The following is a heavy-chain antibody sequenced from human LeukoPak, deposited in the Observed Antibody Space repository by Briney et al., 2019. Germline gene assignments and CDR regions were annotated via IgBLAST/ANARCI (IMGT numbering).Heavy chain of an antibody. CDR1: GYTFTNYY. V-gene: IGHV1-46*01. CDR2: IHPNGGGA. D-gene: IGHD7-27*01. CDR3: AAWGGSPSPLPGMDV. Sequence: ASVKVSCKASGYTFTNYYMHWVRQAPGQGLEWMGVIHPNGGGASYPQKVQGRVTMTRDTSTSTVYMEMRSLRPEDTAVYYCAAWGGSPSPLPGMDVWGQGTTVTVSS. J-gene: IGHJ6*02.